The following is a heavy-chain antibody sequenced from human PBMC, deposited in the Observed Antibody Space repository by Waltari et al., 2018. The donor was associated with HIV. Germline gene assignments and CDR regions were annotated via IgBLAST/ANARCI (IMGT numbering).Heavy chain of an antibody. D-gene: IGHD3-22*01. J-gene: IGHJ3*02. CDR3: ARGAIYSSGPYDAFDI. CDR2: KEQDGSEE. V-gene: IGHV3-7*01. CDR1: GFTFSNYW. Sequence: EVRLVESGGGLVQPGASLRLSCVASGFTFSNYWMSWVRQAPGKGLEWVSKKEQDGSEEYYVDSMKGRFTTSRANSKNSLFLHMSDLRVEDTAVYYCARGAIYSSGPYDAFDIWGRGTKVTVSS.